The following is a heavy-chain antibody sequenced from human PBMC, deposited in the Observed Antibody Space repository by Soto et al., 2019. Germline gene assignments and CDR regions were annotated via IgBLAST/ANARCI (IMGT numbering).Heavy chain of an antibody. CDR1: SYTFTSYG. CDR3: ARDTSNYFDY. Sequence: QVQLVQSGVEVKNPGASVKVSCKASSYTFTSYGITWVRRAPGQGLEWMGWISAYNGNTNYAQKLQGRVTMTTDTSTSTAYMELRSLRSDDTAIYYCARDTSNYFDYWGQGTLVTVSS. V-gene: IGHV1-18*01. CDR2: ISAYNGNT. J-gene: IGHJ4*02. D-gene: IGHD2-2*01.